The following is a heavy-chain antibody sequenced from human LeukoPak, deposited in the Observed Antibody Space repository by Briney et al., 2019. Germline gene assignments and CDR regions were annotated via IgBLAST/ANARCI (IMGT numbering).Heavy chain of an antibody. D-gene: IGHD2-2*01. CDR1: GATVTSNH. CDR2: IFAGGST. Sequence: PGGSLRLSCALFGATVTSNHMSWVRQAPGKGLEWVSAIFAGGSTYYAESVKGRFTLSRDKSNNMLYLQMNSLRAEDTAVYFCATETCSNINCRPGDYWGQGTLVTVSS. CDR3: ATETCSNINCRPGDY. J-gene: IGHJ4*02. V-gene: IGHV3-66*01.